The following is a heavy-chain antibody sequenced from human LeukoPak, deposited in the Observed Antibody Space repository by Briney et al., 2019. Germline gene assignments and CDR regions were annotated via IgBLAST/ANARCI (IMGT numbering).Heavy chain of an antibody. CDR3: AKDGGPMITFGGVYFDY. CDR1: GFTFSSYG. Sequence: GGSLILSCAASGFTFSSYGMHWVRQAPGKGLEWVAFIRYDGSNKYYADSVKGRFTISRDNSKNTLYLQMNSLRAEDTAVYYCAKDGGPMITFGGVYFDYWGQGTLVTVSS. V-gene: IGHV3-30*02. J-gene: IGHJ4*02. CDR2: IRYDGSNK. D-gene: IGHD3-16*01.